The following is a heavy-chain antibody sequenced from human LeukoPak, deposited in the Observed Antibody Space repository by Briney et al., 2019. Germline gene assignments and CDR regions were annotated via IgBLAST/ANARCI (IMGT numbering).Heavy chain of an antibody. V-gene: IGHV3-74*01. D-gene: IGHD6-13*01. J-gene: IGHJ6*03. CDR2: INSDGINT. CDR3: AKGEGWQQPYYYYMDV. CDR1: GFTFSNYW. Sequence: PGGSLRLSCAASGFTFSNYWMHWVRQAPGKGLAWVSRINSDGINTSYADSVKGRFTISRDNAKNTLNLQMNSLRAEDTAVYYCAKGEGWQQPYYYYMDVWGKGTTVTISS.